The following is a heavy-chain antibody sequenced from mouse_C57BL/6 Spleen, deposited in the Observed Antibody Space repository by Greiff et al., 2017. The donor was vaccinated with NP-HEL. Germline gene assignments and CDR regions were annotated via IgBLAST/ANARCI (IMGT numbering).Heavy chain of an antibody. J-gene: IGHJ3*01. CDR2: IDPSDSYT. D-gene: IGHD2-3*01. Sequence: QVQLQQPGAELVRPGTSVKLSCKASGYTFTSYWMHWVKQRPGQGLEWIGVIDPSDSYTNYNQKFKGKATLTVDTSSSTAYMQLSSLTSEDSAVYYCAREGDYDGYFAYWGQGTLVTVSA. CDR1: GYTFTSYW. V-gene: IGHV1-59*01. CDR3: AREGDYDGYFAY.